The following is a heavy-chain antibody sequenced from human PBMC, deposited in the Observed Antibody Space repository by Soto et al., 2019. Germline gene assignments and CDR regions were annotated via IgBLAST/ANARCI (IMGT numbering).Heavy chain of an antibody. CDR1: GGSISSYY. CDR3: ARRSDFHFDP. V-gene: IGHV4-59*01. Sequence: SETLSLTCTVSGGSISSYYWSWIRQPPGKGLEWIGYIYYSGSTNYNPSLKSRVTISVDTSKNQFSLKLSSVTAADTAVYYCARRSDFHFDPWGQGTLVTVSS. J-gene: IGHJ5*02. CDR2: IYYSGST. D-gene: IGHD3-3*01.